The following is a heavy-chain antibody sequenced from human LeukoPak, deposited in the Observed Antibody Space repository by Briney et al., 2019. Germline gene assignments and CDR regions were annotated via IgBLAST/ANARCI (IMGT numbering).Heavy chain of an antibody. J-gene: IGHJ5*02. CDR1: GGSISSYY. D-gene: IGHD2-2*02. Sequence: SETLSLTCTISGGSISSYYWSWIRQPPGKGLEWIGYIYYSGSTNYIPSLKSRVTISVDTSKNQFSLKLSSVTAADTAVYYCARHRGRYCSSTSCYTVRSWFDPWGQGTLVTVSS. CDR2: IYYSGST. V-gene: IGHV4-59*08. CDR3: ARHRGRYCSSTSCYTVRSWFDP.